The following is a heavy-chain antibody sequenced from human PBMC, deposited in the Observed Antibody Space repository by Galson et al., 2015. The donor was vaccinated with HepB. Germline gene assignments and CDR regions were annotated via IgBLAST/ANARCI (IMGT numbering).Heavy chain of an antibody. J-gene: IGHJ5*02. CDR2: IYYSGST. V-gene: IGHV4-61*01. CDR1: GGSVSSGSYY. Sequence: ETLSLTCTVSGGSVSSGSYYWSWIRQPPGKGLEWIGYIYYSGSTNYNPSLKSRVTISVDTSKNQFSLKLSSVTAADTAVYYCARGYKYYDFWSGYYNWFDPWGQGTLVTVSS. D-gene: IGHD3-3*01. CDR3: ARGYKYYDFWSGYYNWFDP.